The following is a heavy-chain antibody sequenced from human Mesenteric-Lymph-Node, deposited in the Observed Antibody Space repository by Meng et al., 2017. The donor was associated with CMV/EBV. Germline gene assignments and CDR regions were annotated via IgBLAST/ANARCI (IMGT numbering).Heavy chain of an antibody. CDR2: IYYSGST. D-gene: IGHD3-3*01. CDR1: SGSYY. J-gene: IGHJ4*02. Sequence: SGSYYWSWIRQHPGKGLEWIGYIYYSGSTYYNPSLKRRVTISVDTSKNQFSLKLSSVTAADTAVYYCARGLTKYDFWSGPPAYYFDYWGQGTLVTVSS. CDR3: ARGLTKYDFWSGPPAYYFDY. V-gene: IGHV4-31*02.